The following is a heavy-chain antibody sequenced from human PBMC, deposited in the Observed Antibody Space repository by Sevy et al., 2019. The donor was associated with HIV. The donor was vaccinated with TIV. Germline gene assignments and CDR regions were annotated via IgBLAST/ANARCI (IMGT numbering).Heavy chain of an antibody. Sequence: ASVKVSCKVSGYTLTKLGMHWVRQAPGKGLEWMGSFDPEDGETIYAQKFQGRLTMTEDTSTDTAYMDLSSLISKDTAVYFCATTKDYYESSGSPFDYWDQGTVVTVSS. V-gene: IGHV1-24*01. D-gene: IGHD3-22*01. CDR3: ATTKDYYESSGSPFDY. J-gene: IGHJ4*02. CDR2: FDPEDGET. CDR1: GYTLTKLG.